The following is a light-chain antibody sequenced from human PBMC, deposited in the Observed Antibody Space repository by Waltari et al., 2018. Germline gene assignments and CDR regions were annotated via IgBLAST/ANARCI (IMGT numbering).Light chain of an antibody. CDR2: SAS. V-gene: IGKV3-11*01. Sequence: VIFTQSPATLSLSPGERATLSCRASQSVSSYLTWYQQKPGQAPRLLIHSASSRATGIPDRFSGSGSGTEFTLTISSLEPEDVGVYHCYQHSSGLTFGGGTKVEIK. J-gene: IGKJ4*01. CDR3: YQHSSGLT. CDR1: QSVSSY.